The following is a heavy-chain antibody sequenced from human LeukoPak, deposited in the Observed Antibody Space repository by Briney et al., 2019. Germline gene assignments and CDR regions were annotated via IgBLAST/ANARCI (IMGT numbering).Heavy chain of an antibody. V-gene: IGHV3-33*01. J-gene: IGHJ4*02. D-gene: IGHD2-21*01. CDR3: AREIASLSAEFDY. CDR1: GFTFSSYG. Sequence: GRSLRLSCAASGFTFSSYGMHWVRQAPGKGLEWVAVIWYDGSNKYYADSVKGRFTISRDNSKNTLYLQMNSLRAEDTAVYYCAREIASLSAEFDYWGQGTLVTVSS. CDR2: IWYDGSNK.